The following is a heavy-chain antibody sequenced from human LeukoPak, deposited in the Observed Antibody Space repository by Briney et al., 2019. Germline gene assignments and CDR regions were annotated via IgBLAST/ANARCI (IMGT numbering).Heavy chain of an antibody. D-gene: IGHD6-6*01. J-gene: IGHJ6*02. Sequence: SETLSLTCAVYGGSFSGYYWSWIRQPPGKGLEWIGEINHSGSTNYNPSLKSRVTISVDTSKNQFSLKLSSVTAADTAVYYCARLEWEAARLSNYYYVMDVGGQGTTVTVSS. CDR2: INHSGST. CDR1: GGSFSGYY. CDR3: ARLEWEAARLSNYYYVMDV. V-gene: IGHV4-34*01.